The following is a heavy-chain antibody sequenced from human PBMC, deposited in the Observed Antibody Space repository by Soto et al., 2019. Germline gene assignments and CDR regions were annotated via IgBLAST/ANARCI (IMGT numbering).Heavy chain of an antibody. CDR1: GDTFSNHT. J-gene: IGHJ6*03. D-gene: IGHD4-17*01. V-gene: IGHV1-69*04. Sequence: QVQLVQSGAEVKKPGSSVKVSCKASGDTFSNHTISWVRQAPGQGLEWMGRIIPILGVANYAQKFQGRVTITGEKSTTPAYRELRILSSADTALYYWAGGAEGGTVPGGSYYYMDFW. CDR3: AGGAEGGTVPGGSYYYMDF. CDR2: IIPILGVA.